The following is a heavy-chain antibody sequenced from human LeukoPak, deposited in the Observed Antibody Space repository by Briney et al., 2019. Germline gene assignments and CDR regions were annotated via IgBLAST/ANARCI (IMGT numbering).Heavy chain of an antibody. CDR2: ISSSSSYI. Sequence: GGSLRLSCAASGFTFSSYSMNWVRQAPGKGLEWVSSISSSSSYIYYADSVKGRFTISRDNAKNSLYLQMNSLRAEDTAVYYCARGGETYTTTRWFDPWGQGTLVTVSS. V-gene: IGHV3-21*01. D-gene: IGHD3-16*01. CDR1: GFTFSSYS. CDR3: ARGGETYTTTRWFDP. J-gene: IGHJ5*02.